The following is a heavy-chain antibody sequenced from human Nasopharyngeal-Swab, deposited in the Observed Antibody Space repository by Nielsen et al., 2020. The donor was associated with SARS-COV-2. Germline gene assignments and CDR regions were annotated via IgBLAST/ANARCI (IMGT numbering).Heavy chain of an antibody. CDR1: GFTFSSYR. V-gene: IGHV3-7*01. J-gene: IGHJ4*02. CDR3: ARENSGWNDY. CDR2: IKEDGSEK. Sequence: GESLKISFGASGFTFSSYRMNWVRQAPGKGLEWVANIKEDGSEKYYVDSLKGRFTISRDNARNSLYLQMNSLSAEDTAVYYCARENSGWNDYWGQGTLVTVSS. D-gene: IGHD6-19*01.